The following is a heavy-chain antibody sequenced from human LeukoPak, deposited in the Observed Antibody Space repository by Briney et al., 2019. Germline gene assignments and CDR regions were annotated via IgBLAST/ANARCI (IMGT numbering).Heavy chain of an antibody. V-gene: IGHV1-24*01. Sequence: ASVSVSCKVSGYTLTELSMQWVRQAPGKGVEGMGGFYPEDGETIYAQTFQGRVTMTEDTSTDTAYMELSSLRSEDTAVYYCATGADTMVRGVINWFDPWGQGTLVTVSS. J-gene: IGHJ5*02. D-gene: IGHD3-10*01. CDR1: GYTLTELS. CDR2: FYPEDGET. CDR3: ATGADTMVRGVINWFDP.